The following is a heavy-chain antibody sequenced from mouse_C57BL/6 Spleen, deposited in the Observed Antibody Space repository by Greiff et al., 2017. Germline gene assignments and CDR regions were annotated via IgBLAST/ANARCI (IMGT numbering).Heavy chain of an antibody. CDR1: GYTFTSYW. D-gene: IGHD2-4*01. CDR2: INPSNGGT. Sequence: QVQLKQSGTELVKPGASVKLSCKASGYTFTSYWMHWVKQRPGQGLEWIGNINPSNGGTNYNEKFKSKATLTVDKSSSTAYMQLSSLTSEDSAVYYCAREDYDRGYWYFDGWGTGTTVTVSS. V-gene: IGHV1-53*01. J-gene: IGHJ1*03. CDR3: AREDYDRGYWYFDG.